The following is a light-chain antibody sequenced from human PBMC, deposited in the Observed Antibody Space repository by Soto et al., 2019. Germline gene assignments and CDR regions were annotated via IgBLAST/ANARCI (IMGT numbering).Light chain of an antibody. CDR3: QSYDSSLSGSGV. V-gene: IGLV1-40*01. J-gene: IGLJ2*01. CDR1: SSNIGAGYD. CDR2: GNS. Sequence: SVLTQPPSVSGAPGQRVTISCTGSSSNIGAGYDVHWYQQLPGTAPKLLIYGNSNRPSGVPDRFSGSKSGTSASLAITVRHAEDEAYYYGQSYDSSLSGSGVFGGGTKLTVL.